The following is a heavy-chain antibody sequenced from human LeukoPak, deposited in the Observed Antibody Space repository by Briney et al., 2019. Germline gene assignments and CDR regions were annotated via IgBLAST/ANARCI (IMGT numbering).Heavy chain of an antibody. CDR1: GFTFSPYW. J-gene: IGHJ4*02. V-gene: IGHV3-74*03. CDR3: ARAHDGSGYYLGY. CDR2: INSDGSST. D-gene: IGHD3-22*01. Sequence: PGGSLRLSCAASGFTFSPYWMHWARQAPGKGLVWVSRINSDGSSTTYADSVKGRFTISRDNAKNTLYLQMNSLRAEDTAVYYCARAHDGSGYYLGYWGQGTLVTVSS.